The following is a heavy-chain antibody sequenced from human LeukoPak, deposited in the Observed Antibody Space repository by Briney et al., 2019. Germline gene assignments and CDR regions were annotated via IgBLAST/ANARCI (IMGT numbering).Heavy chain of an antibody. CDR3: ARVPGYCSSTSCYSDAFDI. Sequence: SETLSLTCTVSGDSISGANYYWTWIRRPADKGLEWIGRIYTSGSTNYNPSLKSRVTISVDTSKNQFSLKLSSVTAADTAVYYCARVPGYCSSTSCYSDAFDIWGQGTMVTVSS. CDR2: IYTSGST. CDR1: GDSISGANYY. D-gene: IGHD2-2*01. V-gene: IGHV4-61*02. J-gene: IGHJ3*02.